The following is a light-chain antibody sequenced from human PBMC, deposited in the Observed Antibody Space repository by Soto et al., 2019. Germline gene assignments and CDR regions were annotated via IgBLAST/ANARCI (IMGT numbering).Light chain of an antibody. J-gene: IGKJ4*01. Sequence: EMVMTQSPATLSVSPGERVTLSCWASQSVGSNLAWYQRKPGQAPRLLIYGASTRATGIPARFSGSGSGTEFTLTISSLQSEDFAVYYCLQFKNWPLTFGGGTKVEIK. CDR2: GAS. CDR1: QSVGSN. CDR3: LQFKNWPLT. V-gene: IGKV3-15*01.